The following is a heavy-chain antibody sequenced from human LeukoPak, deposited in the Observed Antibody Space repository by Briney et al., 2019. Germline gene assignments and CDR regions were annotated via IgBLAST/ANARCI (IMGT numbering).Heavy chain of an antibody. CDR1: GGTFSSYA. V-gene: IGHV1-69*13. CDR2: IIPIFGTA. D-gene: IGHD3-3*01. J-gene: IGHJ4*02. CDR3: ARGGWSDFWSGYYSY. Sequence: SVKVSCKASGGTFSSYAISWVRQAPGQGLEWMGGIIPIFGTANYAQKFQGRVTITADESTSTAYMELSSLRSEDTAVYYCARGGWSDFWSGYYSYWGQGTLVTVSS.